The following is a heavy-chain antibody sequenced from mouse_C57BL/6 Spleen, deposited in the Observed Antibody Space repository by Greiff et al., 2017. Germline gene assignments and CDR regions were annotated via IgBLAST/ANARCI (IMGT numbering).Heavy chain of an antibody. D-gene: IGHD1-1*01. CDR2: INPGSGGT. J-gene: IGHJ2*01. CDR1: GYAFTNYL. V-gene: IGHV1-54*01. CDR3: SFITTVPDYFDD. Sequence: VQLQQSGAELVRPGTSVKVSCKASGYAFTNYLIEWVKQRPGQGLEWIGVINPGSGGTNYNEKFKGKATLTADKSSSTAYMQLSSLTSEDSAVYFCSFITTVPDYFDDWGQGTTLTVTS.